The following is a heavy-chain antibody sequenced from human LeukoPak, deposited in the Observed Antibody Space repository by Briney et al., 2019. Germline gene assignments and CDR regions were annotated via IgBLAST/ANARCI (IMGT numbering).Heavy chain of an antibody. J-gene: IGHJ4*02. D-gene: IGHD3-3*01. CDR1: GFTFSDYA. Sequence: GESLRLSCAASGFTFSDYAMSWVRQAPGKGLEWVSSLSGSESNNYYADSVKGRSAISRDNAKNPLFLQLNSLSDDDTATYYFVKGGQRDDFWRFDYWGRGTVVTVSS. V-gene: IGHV3-23*01. CDR3: VKGGQRDDFWRFDY. CDR2: LSGSESNN.